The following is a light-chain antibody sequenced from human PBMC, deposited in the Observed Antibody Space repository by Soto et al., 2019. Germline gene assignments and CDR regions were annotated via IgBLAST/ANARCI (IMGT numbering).Light chain of an antibody. CDR3: QQRASLFT. V-gene: IGKV3-11*01. Sequence: EIVLTQSPATLSLSPGERATLSCRTSQSVSSSSAWYQQKPGQAPRLLIYDASNRATGIPARFSGSGSGTDFTLTISSLQPEDFAVYYCQQRASLFTFGGGTKV. CDR2: DAS. CDR1: QSVSSS. J-gene: IGKJ4*01.